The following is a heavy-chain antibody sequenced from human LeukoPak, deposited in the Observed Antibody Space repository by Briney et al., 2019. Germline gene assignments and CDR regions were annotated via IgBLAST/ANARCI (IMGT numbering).Heavy chain of an antibody. CDR2: ISYDGSNK. CDR1: GFTFNSYA. CDR3: ARGRATTLDY. D-gene: IGHD5-12*01. Sequence: GRSLRLSCAASGFTFNSYAMHWVRQAPGKGLEWVAVISYDGSNKYYADSVKGRFTISRDNSKNTLYLQMNSLRAEDTAVYYCARGRATTLDYWGQGTLVTVSS. J-gene: IGHJ4*02. V-gene: IGHV3-30-3*01.